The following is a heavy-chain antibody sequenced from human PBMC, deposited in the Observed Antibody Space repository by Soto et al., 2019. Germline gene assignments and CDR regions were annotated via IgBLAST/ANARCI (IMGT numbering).Heavy chain of an antibody. CDR1: GYTFSSYG. CDR3: ARDGAPGTSFYMDV. D-gene: IGHD2-8*01. V-gene: IGHV1-18*01. Sequence: ASVKVSCKASGYTFSSYGVSWVRQAPGQGLEWMGWISVYSGDTNYAQNLQGRVIMTRDTSTRTAYMELGSLRSDDTAVYYCARDGAPGTSFYMDVWGKGTTVTVSS. CDR2: ISVYSGDT. J-gene: IGHJ6*03.